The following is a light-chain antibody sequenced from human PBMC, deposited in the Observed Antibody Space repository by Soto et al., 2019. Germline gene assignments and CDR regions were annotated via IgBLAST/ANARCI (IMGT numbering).Light chain of an antibody. J-gene: IGKJ3*01. CDR1: QSVSSD. CDR2: DAS. CDR3: QQYNTLIT. Sequence: EIVMTQSPATLSVSPGERVTLSCRASQSVSSDLAWHQQKPGQAPRLLIYDASTRATDIPARFSGSGSGTEFTLTISSLQSEDSALYFCQQYNTLITFGPGTKVDIK. V-gene: IGKV3-15*01.